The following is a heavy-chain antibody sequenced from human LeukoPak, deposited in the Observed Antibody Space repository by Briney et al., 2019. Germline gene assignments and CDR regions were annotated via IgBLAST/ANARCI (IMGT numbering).Heavy chain of an antibody. J-gene: IGHJ6*02. CDR2: ISYDGSNK. Sequence: PGRSLRLSCAASGFTFSSYAMHWVRQAPGKGLEWVAVISYDGSNKYYADSVKGRFTISRDNSKNTPYLQMNSLRAEDTAVYYCASSAPNYDFWSGLYYYYGMDVWGQGTTVTVSS. CDR3: ASSAPNYDFWSGLYYYYGMDV. V-gene: IGHV3-30-3*01. D-gene: IGHD3-3*01. CDR1: GFTFSSYA.